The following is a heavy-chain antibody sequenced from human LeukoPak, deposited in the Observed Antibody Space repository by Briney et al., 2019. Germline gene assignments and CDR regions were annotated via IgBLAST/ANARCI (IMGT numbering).Heavy chain of an antibody. CDR2: IYTRGST. CDR3: ARGQFRTRQPHLCWFDP. D-gene: IGHD3-10*02. Sequence: SETLSLTCTVSGGSISSGSYYWSWIRQPAGKGLEWIGRIYTRGSTKYNPSLKSRVTISVDTSKNQFSLKLSSVTAADTAVYYCARGQFRTRQPHLCWFDPWGQGTLVTVSS. CDR1: GGSISSGSYY. J-gene: IGHJ5*02. V-gene: IGHV4-61*02.